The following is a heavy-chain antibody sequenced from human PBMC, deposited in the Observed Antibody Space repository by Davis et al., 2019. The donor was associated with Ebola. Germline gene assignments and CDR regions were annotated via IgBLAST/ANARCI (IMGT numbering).Heavy chain of an antibody. CDR3: ARGGIAAQTAHYYYGMDV. Sequence: GGSLRLSCAASGFTFSSYWMSWVRQAPGKGLEWVANIKQDGSEKYYVDSVKGRFTISRDNAKNSLYLQMNSLRSEDTAVYYCARGGIAAQTAHYYYGMDVWGQGTTVTVSS. J-gene: IGHJ6*02. CDR1: GFTFSSYW. D-gene: IGHD6-6*01. V-gene: IGHV3-7*03. CDR2: IKQDGSEK.